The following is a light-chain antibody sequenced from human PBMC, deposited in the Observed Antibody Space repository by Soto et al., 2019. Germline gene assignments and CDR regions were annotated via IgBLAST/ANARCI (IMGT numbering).Light chain of an antibody. Sequence: EIVMTQSPATLSVSPGARAPLSCRASQSVSSNLAWYQQKPGQAPRLLIYGASTRSIGIPARFSGSGSGTEFTLTISSLQSEDFAVYYCQQYNDWPRTFGQGTKVDIK. CDR1: QSVSSN. J-gene: IGKJ2*01. CDR3: QQYNDWPRT. V-gene: IGKV3-15*01. CDR2: GAS.